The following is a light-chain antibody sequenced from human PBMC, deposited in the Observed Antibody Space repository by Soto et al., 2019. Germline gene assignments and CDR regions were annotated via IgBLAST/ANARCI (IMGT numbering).Light chain of an antibody. V-gene: IGLV2-14*01. J-gene: IGLJ2*01. Sequence: QSLLISPASLSGSPEQSLPISCTVTSNDLGGSNYVSWYQQHQAKAPKLMIYEVSKRPSGVSNRFSGSKSGNTASLNISGLQAEDEADYYCSSYTSSSTTDVVFGGGTQLTV. CDR2: EVS. CDR1: SNDLGGSNY. CDR3: SSYTSSSTTDVV.